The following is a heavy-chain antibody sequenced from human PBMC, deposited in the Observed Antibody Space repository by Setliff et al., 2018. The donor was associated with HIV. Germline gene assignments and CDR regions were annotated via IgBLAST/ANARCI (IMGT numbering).Heavy chain of an antibody. J-gene: IGHJ6*03. D-gene: IGHD5-12*01. Sequence: GGSLRLSCAASGFTFSSYEMNWVRQAPGKGLEWVSYISSSGSTIYYADSVKGRFTISRDNAKNSLYLQMNSLRAEDTAVYYCARDGGREMATTYYYYYYMDVWGKGTTVTAP. CDR3: ARDGGREMATTYYYYYYMDV. CDR2: ISSSGSTI. CDR1: GFTFSSYE. V-gene: IGHV3-48*03.